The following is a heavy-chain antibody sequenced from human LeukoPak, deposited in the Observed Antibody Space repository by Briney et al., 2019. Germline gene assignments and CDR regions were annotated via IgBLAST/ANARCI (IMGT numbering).Heavy chain of an antibody. Sequence: SETLSLTCAAYGGSFSGYYWSWIRQPPGKGLEWIGEINHSGSTNYNPSLKSRVIISVDTSKNQFSLKLSSVTAADTAVYYCARVATNRPDYWGQGTLVTVSS. CDR1: GGSFSGYY. CDR2: INHSGST. J-gene: IGHJ4*02. V-gene: IGHV4-34*01. CDR3: ARVATNRPDY.